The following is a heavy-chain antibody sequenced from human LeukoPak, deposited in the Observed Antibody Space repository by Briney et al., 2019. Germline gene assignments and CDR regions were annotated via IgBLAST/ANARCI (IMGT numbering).Heavy chain of an antibody. J-gene: IGHJ4*02. CDR1: GFTLSDYY. CDR2: SSSSGTTI. D-gene: IGHD3/OR15-3a*01. V-gene: IGHV3-11*01. Sequence: PGGSLRLSCAASGFTLSDYYMSWIRQAPGKGLEGVSYSSSSGTTIYYADSVKGRFAISRDNAKNSLYLQMNSLRAEDTAVYYCARRRDFIDYWGQGTLVTVPS. CDR3: ARRRDFIDY.